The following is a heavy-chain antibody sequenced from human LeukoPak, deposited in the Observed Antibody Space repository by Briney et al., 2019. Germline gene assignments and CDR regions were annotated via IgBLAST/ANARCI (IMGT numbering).Heavy chain of an antibody. CDR2: ISAYNGNT. D-gene: IGHD6-6*01. CDR3: ARGKTNIAARPDAYFDY. CDR1: GYTFTSYG. Sequence: ASVKVSCMASGYTFTSYGISWVRQAPGQGLEWMGWISAYNGNTNYAQKLQGRVTMTTDTSTSTAYMELRSLRSDDTAVYYCARGKTNIAARPDAYFDYWGQGTLVTVSS. V-gene: IGHV1-18*01. J-gene: IGHJ4*02.